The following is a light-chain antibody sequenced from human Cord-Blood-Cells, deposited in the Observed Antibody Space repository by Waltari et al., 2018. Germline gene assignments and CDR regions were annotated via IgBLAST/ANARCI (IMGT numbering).Light chain of an antibody. CDR2: WAS. CDR1: QSGLYNSNNKNY. CDR3: QQYYSTPFT. J-gene: IGKJ3*01. V-gene: IGKV4-1*01. Sequence: DIVMTPSPDSLAVSLGERATINCKSSQSGLYNSNNKNYLAWYQQKPGQPTKLLIYWASTRESGVPDRFSGSGSGTDFTLTISSLQAEDVAVYYCQQYYSTPFTFGPGTKVDIK.